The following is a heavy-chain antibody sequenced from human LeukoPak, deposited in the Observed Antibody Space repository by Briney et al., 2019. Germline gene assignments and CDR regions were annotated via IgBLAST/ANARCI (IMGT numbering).Heavy chain of an antibody. CDR2: INGDGSST. J-gene: IGHJ4*02. CDR1: GFTFSRYW. Sequence: GGSLRLSCAASGFTFSRYWMHWVRQAPGKGLVWVSHINGDGSSTNYADSVKGRFTISRDNAKNTLYLQMNGLRAEDTAVYYCARDRQGLGDNWGQGTLVTVSS. D-gene: IGHD3-16*01. V-gene: IGHV3-74*01. CDR3: ARDRQGLGDN.